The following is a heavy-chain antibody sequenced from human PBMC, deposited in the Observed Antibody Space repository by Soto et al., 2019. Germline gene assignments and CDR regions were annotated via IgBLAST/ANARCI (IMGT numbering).Heavy chain of an antibody. CDR2: ILYTGYT. J-gene: IGHJ4*02. V-gene: IGHV4-59*08. Sequence: TLSLTCTVSGGSISDYYWSWIRQPPGKGLEWIGYILYTGYTNYNPSLKSRITISIDTSKNQFSLKLSSVTAADTAVYYCARRAGSYGGYYFDYWGQGTLVTVSS. CDR3: ARRAGSYGGYYFDY. D-gene: IGHD6-19*01. CDR1: GGSISDYY.